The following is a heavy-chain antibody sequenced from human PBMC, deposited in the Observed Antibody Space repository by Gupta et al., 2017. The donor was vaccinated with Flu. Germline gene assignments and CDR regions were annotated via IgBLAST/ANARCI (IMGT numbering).Heavy chain of an antibody. CDR2: ISGSGGST. V-gene: IGHV3-23*01. D-gene: IGHD2-15*01. J-gene: IGHJ4*02. CDR3: AKDHIVVVVAATPDDY. CDR1: GFTFSSFS. Sequence: EVQLLESGGGLVQPGGSLRLSCAASGFTFSSFSMRWVRQSPGKGLEWVSAISGSGGSTYYADSVKGRFTISRDNSKNTLYLQMNSLRAEDTAVYYCAKDHIVVVVAATPDDYWGQGTLVTVSS.